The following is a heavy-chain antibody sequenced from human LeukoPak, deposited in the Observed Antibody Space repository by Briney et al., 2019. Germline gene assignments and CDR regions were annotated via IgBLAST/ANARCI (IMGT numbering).Heavy chain of an antibody. CDR1: GYTFTSYG. V-gene: IGHV1-18*01. Sequence: ASVKVSCKASGYTFTSYGISWVRQAPGQGLEWMGWISAYNGNTNYAQKLRGRVTMTTDTSTSTAYMELRSLRSDDTAVYYCARDPGRGYSYGTIFDYWGQGTLVTVSS. D-gene: IGHD5-18*01. J-gene: IGHJ4*02. CDR2: ISAYNGNT. CDR3: ARDPGRGYSYGTIFDY.